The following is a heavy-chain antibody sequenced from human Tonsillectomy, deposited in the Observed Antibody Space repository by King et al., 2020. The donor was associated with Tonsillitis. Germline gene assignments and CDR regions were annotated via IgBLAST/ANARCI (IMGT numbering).Heavy chain of an antibody. V-gene: IGHV1-69*01. D-gene: IGHD1-14*01. CDR2: IIPTFGTT. CDR3: AGFESAGLTGRGGLDV. CDR1: GGTFSSYA. Sequence: QLVQSGADVKKPGSSVKVSCTASGGTFSSYAISWVRQAPGQGLEWMGGIIPTFGTTNYAQKFQGRATFTADESTNTAYMELRSLTSEDTAVYYCAGFESAGLTGRGGLDVWGQGTAVTVSS. J-gene: IGHJ6*02.